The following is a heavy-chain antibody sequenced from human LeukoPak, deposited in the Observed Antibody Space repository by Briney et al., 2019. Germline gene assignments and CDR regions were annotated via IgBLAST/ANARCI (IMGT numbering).Heavy chain of an antibody. Sequence: SQTLPHTCTVSGGSISSGSYYWSWIRQPAGKGLEWIGRIYTSGSTNYNPSLKSRVPISVDTSKNQFSLKLSSVTAADTAVYYCARGGVYDFWSGYFDYWGQGTLVTVSS. V-gene: IGHV4-61*02. J-gene: IGHJ4*02. CDR2: IYTSGST. D-gene: IGHD3-3*01. CDR1: GGSISSGSYY. CDR3: ARGGVYDFWSGYFDY.